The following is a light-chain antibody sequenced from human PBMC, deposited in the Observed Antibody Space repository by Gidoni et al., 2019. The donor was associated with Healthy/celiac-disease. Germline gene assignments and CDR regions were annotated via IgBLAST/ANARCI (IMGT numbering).Light chain of an antibody. J-gene: IGLJ2*01. CDR1: SSDGGSYNL. CDR2: EGS. CDR3: CSYAGSSTLV. V-gene: IGLV2-23*01. Sequence: QSALTQPASVSGSPGQSITISCTGTSSDGGSYNLVSWYQQHPGNAPKLMSYEGSKRPSGVSNRFSGSKSGNTASLTISGLQAEDEADYYCCSYAGSSTLVFGGGTKLTVL.